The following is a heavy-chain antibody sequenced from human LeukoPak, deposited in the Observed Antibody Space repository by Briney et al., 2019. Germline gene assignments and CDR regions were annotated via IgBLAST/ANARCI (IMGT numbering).Heavy chain of an antibody. CDR3: AREIFGSGSHPDF. CDR1: GFSFDTYA. V-gene: IGHV3-33*01. Sequence: GGSLRLSCAASGFSFDTYAMHWVREAAGQGLELVGLIWHDGSHKFYSSSVRGQFTISRDNSKNTVYLQMNNLRPDDTAVYYCAREIFGSGSHPDFWGQGTLVTVSS. CDR2: IWHDGSHK. D-gene: IGHD3-10*01. J-gene: IGHJ4*02.